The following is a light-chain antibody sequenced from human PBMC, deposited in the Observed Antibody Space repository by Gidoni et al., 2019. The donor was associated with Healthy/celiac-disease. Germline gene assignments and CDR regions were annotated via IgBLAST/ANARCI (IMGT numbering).Light chain of an antibody. CDR1: QSVSSY. J-gene: IGKJ4*01. CDR3: QQRSNWPST. CDR2: DAS. V-gene: IGKV3-11*01. Sequence: EMVLTQSPATLSLSPGESASQSVSSYLAWYQQKPGQAPRLLIYDASNRATGIPARFSGSGSGTDFTLTISSLEPEDFAVYYCQQRSNWPSTFXGXTKVEIK.